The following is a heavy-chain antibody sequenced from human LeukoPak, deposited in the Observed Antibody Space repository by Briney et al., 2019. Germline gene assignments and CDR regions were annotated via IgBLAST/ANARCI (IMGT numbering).Heavy chain of an antibody. CDR1: GASISSGGYY. Sequence: PSETLSLTCTVLGASISSGGYYWSWTRQPPGKGLEWIGYIYDIYDSGSTNYNPSLKSRVTISLDTSKIRFSLKLSSVTAADTAVYYCARWNGAFDIWGQGTVVTVSS. D-gene: IGHD1-1*01. J-gene: IGHJ3*02. CDR2: IYDIYDSGST. CDR3: ARWNGAFDI. V-gene: IGHV4-61*08.